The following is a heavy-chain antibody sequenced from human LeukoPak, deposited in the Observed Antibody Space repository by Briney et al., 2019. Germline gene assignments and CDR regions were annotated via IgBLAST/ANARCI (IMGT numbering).Heavy chain of an antibody. CDR1: GGSISSNNYY. V-gene: IGHV4-39*01. CDR2: IYYSGSP. CDR3: ATWRTAKTGFDY. J-gene: IGHJ4*02. Sequence: PSETLSLTCTVSGGSISSNNYYWGWIRQPPGKGLEWIGSIYYSGSPYYNPSLKSRVTISVDTSKNQFSLRLRSVTAADMAVYYCATWRTAKTGFDYWGQGTLVTVSS. D-gene: IGHD1-1*01.